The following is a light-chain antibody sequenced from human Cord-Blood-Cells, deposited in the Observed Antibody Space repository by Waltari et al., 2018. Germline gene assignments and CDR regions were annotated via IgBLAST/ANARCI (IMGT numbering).Light chain of an antibody. CDR2: DAS. CDR3: QQYDNLPRIT. Sequence: DIQMTQSPSSLSASVGDRVTITCQASQDISNYLNWYQQKPGKAPKLLIYDASNLETGVPSRFSGSGSGTDFTFTICSLQPEDIATYYCQQYDNLPRITFGPGTKVDIK. V-gene: IGKV1-33*01. CDR1: QDISNY. J-gene: IGKJ3*01.